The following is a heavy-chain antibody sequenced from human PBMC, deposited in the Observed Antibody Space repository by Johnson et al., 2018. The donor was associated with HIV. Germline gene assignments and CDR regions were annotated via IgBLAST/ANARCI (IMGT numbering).Heavy chain of an antibody. V-gene: IGHV3-11*04. Sequence: VQLVESGGGLVKPVGSLRLSCAASEFTFKDYYMNWIRQAPGKGLEWVSHISSSGTTKYYSDSVKGRFTISRDNAKKSLYLEMRDLIVDDTATYYCARESSPWGGDYAGYGLDIWGQGTRVAVSS. CDR1: EFTFKDYY. J-gene: IGHJ3*02. D-gene: IGHD4-17*01. CDR2: ISSSGTTK. CDR3: ARESSPWGGDYAGYGLDI.